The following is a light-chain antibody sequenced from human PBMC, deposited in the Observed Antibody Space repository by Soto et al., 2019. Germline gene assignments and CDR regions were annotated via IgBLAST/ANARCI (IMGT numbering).Light chain of an antibody. J-gene: IGKJ1*01. CDR1: QSISSY. CDR2: AAT. CDR3: QHYNSYSEA. V-gene: IGKV1-39*01. Sequence: DIQMTQSPSSLSASVGDRVAITCRASQSISSYLNWYQHKPGKAPNLLIYAATTLQSGVPSRFSGSESGTDFTLTISSLQPDDFATYYCQHYNSYSEAFGQGTKVDIK.